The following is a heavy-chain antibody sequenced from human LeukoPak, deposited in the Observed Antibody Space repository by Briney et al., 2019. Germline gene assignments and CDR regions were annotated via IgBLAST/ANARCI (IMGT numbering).Heavy chain of an antibody. CDR2: INQGGSRL. V-gene: IGHV3-7*01. CDR1: GFTFGRYW. D-gene: IGHD2-8*01. Sequence: GSLRLSCAGSGFTFGRYWMSWVRQAPGKGLEWVASINQGGSRLHYLDSVTGRFIISRDDAQNSLFLQMTRLRVDDTAVYYCARLKDDVTKLDYWGQGTLVSVSS. J-gene: IGHJ4*02. CDR3: ARLKDDVTKLDY.